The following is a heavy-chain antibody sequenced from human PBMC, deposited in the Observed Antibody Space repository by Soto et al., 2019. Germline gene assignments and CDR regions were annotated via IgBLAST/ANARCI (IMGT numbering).Heavy chain of an antibody. CDR3: ARDHIKAFDN. J-gene: IGHJ4*02. Sequence: GGSLRLSCTVSGFTFSDYSMNWVRQAPGKELEWISYIRTTPSVIGYADSVKGRFTIARDNAKNSMYLQMNSLTDEDTAVYYCARDHIKAFDNRRPVILGTLSS. V-gene: IGHV3-48*02. CDR2: IRTTPSVI. CDR1: GFTFSDYS.